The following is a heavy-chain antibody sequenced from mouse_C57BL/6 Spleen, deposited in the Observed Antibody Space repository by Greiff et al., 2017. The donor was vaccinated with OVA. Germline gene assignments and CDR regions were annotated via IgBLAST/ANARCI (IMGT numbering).Heavy chain of an antibody. Sequence: VQLQQSGAELVKPGASVKLSCKASGYTFTSYWMHWVKQRPGQGLEWIGMIHPNSGSTNYNEKFKSKATLTVDKSSSTAYMQLSSLTSEDSAVYYCARRVDWDDYYAMDYWGQGTSVTVSS. D-gene: IGHD4-1*01. CDR2: IHPNSGST. CDR3: ARRVDWDDYYAMDY. V-gene: IGHV1-64*01. CDR1: GYTFTSYW. J-gene: IGHJ4*01.